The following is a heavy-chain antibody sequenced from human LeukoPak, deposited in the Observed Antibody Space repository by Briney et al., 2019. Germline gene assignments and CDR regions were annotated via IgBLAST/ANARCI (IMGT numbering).Heavy chain of an antibody. CDR1: GFTFSSYG. CDR3: AKDPGYDFWSAYYTDY. J-gene: IGHJ4*02. CDR2: ISYDGSNK. Sequence: GGSLRLSCAASGFTFSSYGMHWVRQAPGRGLEWVAVISYDGSNKYYADSVKGRFTISRDNSKNTLYLQMNSLRAEDTAVYYCAKDPGYDFWSAYYTDYWGQGTLVTVSS. V-gene: IGHV3-30*18. D-gene: IGHD3-3*01.